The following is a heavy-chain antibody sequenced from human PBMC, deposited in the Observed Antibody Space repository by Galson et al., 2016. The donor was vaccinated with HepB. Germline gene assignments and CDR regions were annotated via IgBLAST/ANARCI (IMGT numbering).Heavy chain of an antibody. CDR2: FNHRGNT. CDR1: GGSFSGYY. D-gene: IGHD6-6*01. CDR3: ARGWGSSFYNWFDP. Sequence: SETLSLTCAVNGGSFSGYYWSWIRQPPGKGLEWIGEFNHRGNTNYNPSLKSRVTISVDTSKKQISLKLISVTAADTAVYYCARGWGSSFYNWFDPWGQGTLVTVSS. V-gene: IGHV4-34*01. J-gene: IGHJ5*02.